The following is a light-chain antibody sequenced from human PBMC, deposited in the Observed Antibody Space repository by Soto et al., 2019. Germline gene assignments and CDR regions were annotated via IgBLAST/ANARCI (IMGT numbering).Light chain of an antibody. CDR2: EVI. CDR3: SSYAGSDNLAYV. Sequence: QSVLTQPPSASGSPGQSVTISCTGTSSDVGCYDFVSWYQQHPGKAPKLIIYEVIRRPSGVPDRFSASKSGNTASLTVSGLQAEDEADYYCSSYAGSDNLAYVFGTGTKVTVL. J-gene: IGLJ1*01. V-gene: IGLV2-8*01. CDR1: SSDVGCYDF.